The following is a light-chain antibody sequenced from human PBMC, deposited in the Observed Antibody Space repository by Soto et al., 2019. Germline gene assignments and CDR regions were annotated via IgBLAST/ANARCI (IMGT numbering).Light chain of an antibody. J-gene: IGKJ4*01. Sequence: EIVLTQSPATLSLSPGERATLSRRASQRVTNYLNWYQQKPGPAPKLLIFDASNSTTTTPPRFSGSGSGTDFTLTISSLEPEDFAVYYCQRYGSSLRVFGGGPKVDIK. CDR3: QRYGSSLRV. V-gene: IGKV3-11*01. CDR2: DAS. CDR1: QRVTNY.